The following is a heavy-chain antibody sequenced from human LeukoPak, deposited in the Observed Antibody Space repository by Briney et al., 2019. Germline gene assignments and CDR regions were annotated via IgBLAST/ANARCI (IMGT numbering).Heavy chain of an antibody. CDR2: ISGSGGST. D-gene: IGHD3-10*01. CDR3: AKLRGPFGAPGGDY. CDR1: GFTFSSYA. Sequence: PGGSLRLSCAASGFTFSSYAMSWVRQAPGKGLEWVSAISGSGGSTYYADSVKGRFTISRDNSKNTLYLQMNSLRAEDTAVYYCAKLRGPFGAPGGDYWGQGTLVTVSS. J-gene: IGHJ4*02. V-gene: IGHV3-23*01.